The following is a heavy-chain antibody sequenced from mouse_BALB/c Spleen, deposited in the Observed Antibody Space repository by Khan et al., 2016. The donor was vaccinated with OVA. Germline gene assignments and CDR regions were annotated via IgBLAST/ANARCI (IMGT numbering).Heavy chain of an antibody. V-gene: IGHV1S41*01. J-gene: IGHJ4*01. CDR2: IAPGSGST. CDR1: GYTFTSYW. D-gene: IGHD1-1*01. CDR3: ARENCDGRTCYAMDY. Sequence: DLVKPGASVKLSCKASGYTFTSYWINWIKQRPGQGLEWIGRIAPGSGSTYYNEMFKGKATLTVDTSSSPAYIQLSSLSSEDSAVYFSARENCDGRTCYAMDYWGQGTSVTVSS.